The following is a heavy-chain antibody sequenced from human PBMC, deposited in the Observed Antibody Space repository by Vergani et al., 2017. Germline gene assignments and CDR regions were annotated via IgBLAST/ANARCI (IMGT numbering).Heavy chain of an antibody. D-gene: IGHD6-13*01. V-gene: IGHV4-59*01. CDR1: GGSISSYY. Sequence: QVQLQESGPGLVKPSETLALTCTVSGGSISSYYWSWIRQPPGKGLEWIGYIYYSGSTNYNPSLKSRVTISVDTSKNQFSLKLSSVTAADTAAYYCARGXRSSSWYGLGWFDPWGQGTLVTVSS. J-gene: IGHJ5*02. CDR3: ARGXRSSSWYGLGWFDP. CDR2: IYYSGST.